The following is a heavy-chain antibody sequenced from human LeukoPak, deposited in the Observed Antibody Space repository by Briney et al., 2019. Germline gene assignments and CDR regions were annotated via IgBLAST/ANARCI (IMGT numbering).Heavy chain of an antibody. CDR2: IWYDGSNK. D-gene: IGHD5-18*01. CDR3: AKDTAMVTYRGYYYYGMDV. J-gene: IGHJ6*04. V-gene: IGHV3-33*06. CDR1: GFTFSSYG. Sequence: PGRSLRLSCAASGFTFSSYGMHWVRQAPGKGLEWVAVIWYDGSNKYYADSVKGRFTISRDNSKNTLYLQMNSLRAEDTAVYYCAKDTAMVTYRGYYYYGMDVWGKGTTVTVSS.